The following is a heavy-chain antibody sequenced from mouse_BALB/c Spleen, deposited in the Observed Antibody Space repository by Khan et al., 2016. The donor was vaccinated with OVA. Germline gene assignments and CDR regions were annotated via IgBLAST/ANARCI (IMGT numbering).Heavy chain of an antibody. CDR2: IYPYNDDT. J-gene: IGHJ2*01. V-gene: IGHV1S136*01. D-gene: IGHD2-14*01. Sequence: VQLQQSGPELVKPGASVKMSCKASGYTFTSYVMHWVRQKPGQGLEWIGYIYPYNDDTKYNEKIKGKATLTSDKSSSTAYIELTSLTSEDSAVYYCARDYGYGVYFDYWGQGTTLTVAS. CDR3: ARDYGYGVYFDY. CDR1: GYTFTSYV.